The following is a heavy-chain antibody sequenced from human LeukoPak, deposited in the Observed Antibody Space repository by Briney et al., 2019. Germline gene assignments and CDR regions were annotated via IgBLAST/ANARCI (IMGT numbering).Heavy chain of an antibody. V-gene: IGHV3-74*01. CDR3: ARRINYYDSSGYYYVRYFDC. J-gene: IGHJ4*02. CDR2: INTDGSSL. Sequence: GGSLRLSCAASGFTFSSYWMYWVRQAPGKGPVWVARINTDGSSLNYADSVKGRFTISRDNAKNTLYLQMNSLGAEDTAVYYCARRINYYDSSGYYYVRYFDCWGQGTLVAVSS. D-gene: IGHD3-22*01. CDR1: GFTFSSYW.